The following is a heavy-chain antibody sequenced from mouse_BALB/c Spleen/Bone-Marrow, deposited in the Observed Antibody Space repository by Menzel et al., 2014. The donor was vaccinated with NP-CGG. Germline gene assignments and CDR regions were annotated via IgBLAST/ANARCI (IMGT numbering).Heavy chain of an antibody. J-gene: IGHJ2*01. CDR3: ARDRGYYKDVGDY. V-gene: IGHV2-9*02. D-gene: IGHD2-3*01. CDR1: GFSLTSYG. CDR2: IWAGGST. Sequence: QVQLKDSGPGLVAPSQSLSITCTVSGFSLTSYGVHWVRQPPGKGLEWLGVIWAGGSTNYNSALMARLSISKANSESQVFLKMNSLQTDDTAFYYCARDRGYYKDVGDYWGQGTTLTVSS.